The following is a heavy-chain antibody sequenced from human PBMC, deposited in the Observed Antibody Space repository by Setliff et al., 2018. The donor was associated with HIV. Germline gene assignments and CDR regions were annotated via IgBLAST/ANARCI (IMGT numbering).Heavy chain of an antibody. J-gene: IGHJ4*03. V-gene: IGHV1-69*05. D-gene: IGHD3-9*01. CDR3: TTRRYIYGTGNVYNVLGYFQY. Sequence: SVKVSCKASGGDFSSYGIDWVRQAPGQGLEWMGNIIPMFEVTNDAQKYQDRVTITTDESTSTAYLELSSLRSDDTAIYYCTTRRYIYGTGNVYNVLGYFQYWGQGTLVTVSS. CDR1: GGDFSSYG. CDR2: IIPMFEVT.